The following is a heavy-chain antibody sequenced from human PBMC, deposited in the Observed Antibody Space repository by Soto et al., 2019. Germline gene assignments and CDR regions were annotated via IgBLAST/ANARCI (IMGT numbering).Heavy chain of an antibody. J-gene: IGHJ4*02. Sequence: QVQLVESGGGVVQPGRSLRLSCAASGFTFSSYGMHWVRQAPGKGLEWVAVIWYDGSNKYYADSVKGRFTITRDNSKNTVYLQMNRLRDENTAVYYCARDKQRGYSYGYNDYWGQGTLVTVSS. CDR2: IWYDGSNK. D-gene: IGHD5-18*01. CDR1: GFTFSSYG. V-gene: IGHV3-33*01. CDR3: ARDKQRGYSYGYNDY.